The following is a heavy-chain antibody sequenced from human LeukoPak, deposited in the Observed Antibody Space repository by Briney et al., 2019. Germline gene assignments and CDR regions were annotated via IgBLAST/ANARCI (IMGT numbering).Heavy chain of an antibody. D-gene: IGHD6-19*01. CDR2: INPNSGGT. V-gene: IGHV1-2*02. Sequence: ASVKVTCKASGYTFTGYYMHWVRQAPGQGLEWMGWINPNSGGTNYAQKFQGRVTMTRDTSISTAYMELSRLSSDDTAVYYCARDRFNRRRVAGLNWFDPWGQGTLVTVSS. CDR3: ARDRFNRRRVAGLNWFDP. J-gene: IGHJ5*02. CDR1: GYTFTGYY.